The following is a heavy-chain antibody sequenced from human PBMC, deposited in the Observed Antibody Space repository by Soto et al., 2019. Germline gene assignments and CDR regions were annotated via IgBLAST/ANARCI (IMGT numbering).Heavy chain of an antibody. Sequence: ASVKVSCKASGYTITGYYMHWVRQAHEQGLEWMGWINPNSGGTNYAQKFQGWVTMTRDTSISTAYMELSRLRSDDTAVYYCARGLVSTPDNWNLDYWGQGTLVTVSS. CDR2: INPNSGGT. D-gene: IGHD1-20*01. CDR1: GYTITGYY. CDR3: ARGLVSTPDNWNLDY. J-gene: IGHJ4*02. V-gene: IGHV1-2*04.